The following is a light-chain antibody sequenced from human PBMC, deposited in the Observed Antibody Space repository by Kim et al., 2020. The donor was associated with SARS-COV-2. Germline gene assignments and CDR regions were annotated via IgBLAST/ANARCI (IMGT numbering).Light chain of an antibody. Sequence: ASVGERVTITCRASQSISTWLAWYQQKPGKAPKLLIYKASSLESGVPSRFSGSGSGTDFTLTVSSLQPDDFATYYCQQYNSYPWTFGQGTKVDIK. CDR1: QSISTW. CDR2: KAS. V-gene: IGKV1-5*03. CDR3: QQYNSYPWT. J-gene: IGKJ1*01.